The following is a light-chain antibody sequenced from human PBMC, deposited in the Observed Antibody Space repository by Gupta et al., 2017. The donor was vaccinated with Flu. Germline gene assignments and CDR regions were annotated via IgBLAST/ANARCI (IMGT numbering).Light chain of an antibody. CDR1: QSISTY. V-gene: IGKV1-39*01. Sequence: PSSLSASIGDRVTITCRASQSISTYLHWYQQKPGKAPKLLIYAASSLQSGVPSRCSGSGSGTDFTLTISRLQPEDFATYFCQQSDSAPFTFGHGTKVDVK. CDR2: AAS. CDR3: QQSDSAPFT. J-gene: IGKJ3*01.